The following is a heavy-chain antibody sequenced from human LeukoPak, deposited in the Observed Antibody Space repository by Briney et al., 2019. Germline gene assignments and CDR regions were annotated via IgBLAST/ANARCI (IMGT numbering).Heavy chain of an antibody. CDR1: GDTLTNIA. CDR3: ARDLTDPNFEFFQGPQNWFDP. V-gene: IGHV1-69*06. J-gene: IGHJ5*02. Sequence: ASVKVSCKASGDTLTNIAISWVRQAPGQGLEWMGGFIPIVDTPTYSQKFQDRVTITADKFTSTVYMELRSLKSEDTAVYFCARDLTDPNFEFFQGPQNWFDPWGQGTLVSVSS. D-gene: IGHD3-3*01. CDR2: FIPIVDTP.